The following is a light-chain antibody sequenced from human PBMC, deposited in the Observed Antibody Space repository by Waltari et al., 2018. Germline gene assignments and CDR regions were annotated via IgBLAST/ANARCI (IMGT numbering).Light chain of an antibody. V-gene: IGKV3-15*01. Sequence: EIVMTQSPATLSVSPGDRATLSCRASQRVSSSLAWYQQKPGQAPRLLIYGASTRATGIPARFSGSGSGTEFTLTISSLQSEDFAVYYCQQYNNWPPYTFGQGTKLEIK. J-gene: IGKJ2*01. CDR3: QQYNNWPPYT. CDR2: GAS. CDR1: QRVSSS.